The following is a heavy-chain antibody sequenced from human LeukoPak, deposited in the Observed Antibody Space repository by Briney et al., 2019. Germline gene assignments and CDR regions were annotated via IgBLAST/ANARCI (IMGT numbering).Heavy chain of an antibody. D-gene: IGHD3-22*01. Sequence: GASVKVSCKASGGTFSSYAISWVRQAPGQGLEWMGGIIPIFGTANHAQKFQGRVTITADESTSTAYMELSSLRSEDTAVYYCARDVSPYDYYDSSGYYSIFDYWGQGTLVTVSS. CDR1: GGTFSSYA. J-gene: IGHJ4*02. V-gene: IGHV1-69*13. CDR3: ARDVSPYDYYDSSGYYSIFDY. CDR2: IIPIFGTA.